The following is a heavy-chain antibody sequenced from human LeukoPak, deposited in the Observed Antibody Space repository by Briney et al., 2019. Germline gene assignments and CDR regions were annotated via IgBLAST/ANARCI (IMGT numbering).Heavy chain of an antibody. J-gene: IGHJ6*03. CDR1: GFTFSSYG. V-gene: IGHV3-30*18. D-gene: IGHD3-16*01. CDR2: ISYDGSNK. CDR3: AKDQRAGRRLWLMDV. Sequence: GGSLRLSCAASGFTFSSYGMHWVRQAPGKGLEWVAVISYDGSNKYYADSVKGRFTISRDNSKNTLYLQMNSLRAEDTAVYYCAKDQRAGRRLWLMDVWGKGTTVTISS.